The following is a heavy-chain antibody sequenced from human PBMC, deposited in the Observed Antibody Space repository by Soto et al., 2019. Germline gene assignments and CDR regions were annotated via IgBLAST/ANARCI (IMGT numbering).Heavy chain of an antibody. CDR3: ARSRIAATLHYYYYGMDV. Sequence: PGGSLRLSWAASGCTFSSYAMHWVRQAPGKGLEWVAVISCDGSNKSYADSVKGRFTISRDNSKNTLYLQMNSLRAEDTAVYYCARSRIAATLHYYYYGMDVWGQGTTVTVSS. D-gene: IGHD2-15*01. V-gene: IGHV3-30-3*01. CDR1: GCTFSSYA. J-gene: IGHJ6*02. CDR2: ISCDGSNK.